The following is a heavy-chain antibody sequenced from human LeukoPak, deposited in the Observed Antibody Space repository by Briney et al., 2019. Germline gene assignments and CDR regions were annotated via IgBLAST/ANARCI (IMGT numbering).Heavy chain of an antibody. V-gene: IGHV3-74*01. CDR3: VRGQLWSYYHDY. D-gene: IGHD5-18*01. Sequence: PGGSLRLSCAASGFTFSSYWLHWVRQAPGKGLVWVSRIKGDERSTNHADSVKGRFTISRDNAKNTVYLEMNSLRAEDTAVYYCVRGQLWSYYHDYWGQGTLVTVSS. CDR1: GFTFSSYW. J-gene: IGHJ4*02. CDR2: IKGDERST.